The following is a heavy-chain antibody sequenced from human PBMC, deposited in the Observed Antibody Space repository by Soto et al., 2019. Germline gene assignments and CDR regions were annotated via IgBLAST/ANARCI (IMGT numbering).Heavy chain of an antibody. V-gene: IGHV1-69*04. CDR1: GGTFSSYT. J-gene: IGHJ5*02. D-gene: IGHD5-12*01. Sequence: SVKVSCKASGGTFSSYTISWVRQAPGQGLEWMGRIIPILGIANYAQKFQGRVTITADKSTSTAYMELSSLRSEDTAVYYCARDPVVAPGWFDPWGQGTLVTVSS. CDR2: IIPILGIA. CDR3: ARDPVVAPGWFDP.